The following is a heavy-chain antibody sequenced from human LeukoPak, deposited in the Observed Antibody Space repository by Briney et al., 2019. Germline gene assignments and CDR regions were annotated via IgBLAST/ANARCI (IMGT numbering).Heavy chain of an antibody. Sequence: GGTLRLSCAATGLTFSSYGMSWVRQAPGKGLEWVSAISGSGGRTYYADSVKGRFTVSRDNSKNTLYLQMNSLRAEDTAVYYCAKDRVGATLYFDCWGQGTLVTVSS. CDR2: ISGSGGRT. D-gene: IGHD1-26*01. J-gene: IGHJ4*02. V-gene: IGHV3-23*01. CDR1: GLTFSSYG. CDR3: AKDRVGATLYFDC.